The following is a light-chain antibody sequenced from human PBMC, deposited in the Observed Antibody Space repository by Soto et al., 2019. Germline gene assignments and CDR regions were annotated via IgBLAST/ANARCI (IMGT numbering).Light chain of an antibody. Sequence: EIVLTQSPGSLSLSPGERAALSCRASQRVSRSYLAWYQQKPGQAPGLLIYGASSMATGIPDRFSGRGSGTDFPLTSNRLEPQEFAVYYYQQYGSSPPTFGQGTKVEIK. CDR1: QRVSRSY. J-gene: IGKJ1*01. CDR3: QQYGSSPPT. V-gene: IGKV3-20*01. CDR2: GAS.